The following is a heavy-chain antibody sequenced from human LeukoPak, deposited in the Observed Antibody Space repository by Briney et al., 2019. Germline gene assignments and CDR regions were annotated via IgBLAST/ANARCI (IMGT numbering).Heavy chain of an antibody. D-gene: IGHD6-19*01. CDR2: ISGGGSST. Sequence: GGSLRLSCAASGLTFSTFGMSWVRQAPGKGLEWVSTISGGGSSTHYADSVKGRFTIYRDNSKNTLFLQMNSLRAEDTAVYYCAKGRDRIAVAGVFDSWGQGTLVTVSS. CDR3: AKGRDRIAVAGVFDS. CDR1: GLTFSTFG. V-gene: IGHV3-23*01. J-gene: IGHJ4*02.